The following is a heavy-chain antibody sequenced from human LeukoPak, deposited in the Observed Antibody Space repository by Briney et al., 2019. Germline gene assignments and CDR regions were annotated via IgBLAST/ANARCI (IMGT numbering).Heavy chain of an antibody. CDR1: GFTFSDYY. D-gene: IGHD2-2*01. CDR2: ISSSGSTI. Sequence: GGSLRLSCAASGFTFSDYYMSWIRQAPGKGLEWVSYISSSGSTIYYADSVKGRFTISRDNAKNSLYLQMNSLRAEDTAVYYCARIEVPAHPYYYYMDVWGKGTTVTVSS. CDR3: ARIEVPAHPYYYYMDV. V-gene: IGHV3-11*01. J-gene: IGHJ6*03.